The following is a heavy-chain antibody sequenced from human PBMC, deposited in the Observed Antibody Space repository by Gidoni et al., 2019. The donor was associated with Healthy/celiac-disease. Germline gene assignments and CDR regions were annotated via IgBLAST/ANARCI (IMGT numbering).Heavy chain of an antibody. CDR2: IYYSGST. V-gene: IGHV4-59*08. J-gene: IGHJ4*02. Sequence: QVQLQESGPGLVKPSETLSLTCTVSGGSISSYYWSWIRQPPGKGLEWIGYIYYSGSTNYNPSLKSRVTISVDTSKNQFSLKLSSVTAADTAVYYCARLKPGSGGDYWGQGTLVTVSS. CDR1: GGSISSYY. CDR3: ARLKPGSGGDY. D-gene: IGHD3-10*01.